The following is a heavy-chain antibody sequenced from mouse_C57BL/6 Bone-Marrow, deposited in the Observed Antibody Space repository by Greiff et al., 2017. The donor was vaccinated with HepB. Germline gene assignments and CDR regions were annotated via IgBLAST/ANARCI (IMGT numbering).Heavy chain of an antibody. J-gene: IGHJ4*01. CDR2: INPGSGGT. Sequence: QVQLQQSGAELVRPGTSVKVSCKASGYAFTNYLIEWVKQRPGQGLEWIGVINPGSGGTNYNEKFKGKATLTADKSSSTAYMQLSSLTSEESAVYFCARELKFITTVVATPGYAMDYWGQGTSVTVSS. V-gene: IGHV1-54*01. CDR1: GYAFTNYL. CDR3: ARELKFITTVVATPGYAMDY. D-gene: IGHD1-1*01.